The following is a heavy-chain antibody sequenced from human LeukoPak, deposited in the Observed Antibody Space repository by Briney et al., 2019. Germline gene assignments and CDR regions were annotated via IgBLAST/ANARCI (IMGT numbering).Heavy chain of an antibody. CDR1: GYSFTSYW. CDR2: IYPGDSDT. CDR3: ARHEIVVVPAATHYYYYYYMDV. V-gene: IGHV5-51*01. Sequence: GESLKISCKGSGYSFTSYWIGWVRQMPGKGLGWIGIIYPGDSDTRYSPSFQGQVTISADKSISTAYLQWSSLKASDTAMYYCARHEIVVVPAATHYYYYYYMDVWGKGTTVTVSS. D-gene: IGHD2-2*01. J-gene: IGHJ6*03.